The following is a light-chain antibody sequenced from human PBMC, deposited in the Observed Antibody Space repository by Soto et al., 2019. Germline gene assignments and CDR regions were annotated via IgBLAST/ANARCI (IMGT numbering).Light chain of an antibody. V-gene: IGLV2-14*01. J-gene: IGLJ2*01. Sequence: QSALTQPASVSGSPGQSITISCTGTSSDVGGYNYVSWYQQHPGKAPKLMIYEVSNRPSGVSNRFSGSKSGNTASLTISGLQAEEEADYYCSSYTSSSNDVVFGGGTKVTVL. CDR3: SSYTSSSNDVV. CDR1: SSDVGGYNY. CDR2: EVS.